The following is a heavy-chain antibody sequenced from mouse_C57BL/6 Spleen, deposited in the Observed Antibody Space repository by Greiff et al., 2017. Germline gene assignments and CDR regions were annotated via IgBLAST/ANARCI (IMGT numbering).Heavy chain of an antibody. CDR2: INPSSGYT. Sequence: QVQLKQSGAELAKPGASVKMSCKASGYTFTSYWMHWVKQRPGQGLEWIGYINPSSGYTKSNQKFKDKATLTADKSSSTAYMQLSSLTYEDSAVYYCAREYYGSRYFDVWGTGTTVTVSS. CDR1: GYTFTSYW. V-gene: IGHV1-7*01. CDR3: AREYYGSRYFDV. J-gene: IGHJ1*03. D-gene: IGHD1-1*01.